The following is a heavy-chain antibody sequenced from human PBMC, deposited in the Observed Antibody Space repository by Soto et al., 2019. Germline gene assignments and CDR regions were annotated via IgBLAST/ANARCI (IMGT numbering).Heavy chain of an antibody. CDR2: ISESGST. J-gene: IGHJ4*02. Sequence: QVQLQQWGAGLVKPSETLSLSCAVYGQSFSGHSWAWIRQPPGKGLEWIGEISESGSTYYHPSLKGRVIISTDTSKNQFSLKLNSVTGADSAAYFCARGSGIVALPGELEDVNYDFWGQGTLVNVSS. CDR3: ARGSGIVALPGELEDVNYDF. V-gene: IGHV4-34*01. CDR1: GQSFSGHS. D-gene: IGHD1-1*01.